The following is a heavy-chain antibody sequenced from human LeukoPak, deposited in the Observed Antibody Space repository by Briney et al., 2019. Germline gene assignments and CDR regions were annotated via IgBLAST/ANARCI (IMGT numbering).Heavy chain of an antibody. D-gene: IGHD3-10*01. Sequence: GESLKISCKASGYRFTDYWIGWVRQMPGKGLEWMGIIYPSDSDAKYSPSLQGHVSISADKSITTAYLQWSSLKASDTAMYYCARPGRGALFEYWGQGTLVTVSS. J-gene: IGHJ4*02. CDR1: GYRFTDYW. CDR2: IYPSDSDA. CDR3: ARPGRGALFEY. V-gene: IGHV5-51*01.